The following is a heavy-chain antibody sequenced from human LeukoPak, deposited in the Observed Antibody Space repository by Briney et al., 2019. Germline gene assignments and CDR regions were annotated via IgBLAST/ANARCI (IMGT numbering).Heavy chain of an antibody. J-gene: IGHJ4*02. D-gene: IGHD4-17*01. CDR2: IYHSGST. Sequence: PSETLSLTCAVSGGSISSGGYSWSWIRQPPGKGLEWIGYIYHSGSTYYNPSLKSRVTISVDRSKNQFSLKLSSVPAADTAVYYCARDAYGDYFFDYWGQGTLVTVSS. CDR1: GGSISSGGYS. V-gene: IGHV4-30-2*01. CDR3: ARDAYGDYFFDY.